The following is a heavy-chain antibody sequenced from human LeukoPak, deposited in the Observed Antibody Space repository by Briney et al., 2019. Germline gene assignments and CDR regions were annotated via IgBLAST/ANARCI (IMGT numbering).Heavy chain of an antibody. CDR3: ARDQGDSSGWYRGWFDP. V-gene: IGHV1-46*01. D-gene: IGHD6-19*01. J-gene: IGHJ5*02. CDR2: INPSGGST. Sequence: ASVTVSCTASGYTFTIYYMHWVRQAPGQGLEWMGIINPSGGSTSYAQKFQGRVTMTRDTSTSTVYMELSSLRSEDTAVYYCARDQGDSSGWYRGWFDPWGQGTLVTVSS. CDR1: GYTFTIYY.